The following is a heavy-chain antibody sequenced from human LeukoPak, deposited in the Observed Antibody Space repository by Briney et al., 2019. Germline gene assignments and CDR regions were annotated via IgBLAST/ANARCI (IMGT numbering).Heavy chain of an antibody. V-gene: IGHV4-4*02. Sequence: PSETLSLTCAVSGGSISSSNCWSWVRQPPGKGLDWIGEIYHSGSTNYNPSLKSRVTMSVDTSKNQFSLKLSSVTAADTAVYYCARNLGHYDILTGYYYYYYYLDVWGKGTTVTISS. CDR2: IYHSGST. CDR3: ARNLGHYDILTGYYYYYYYLDV. J-gene: IGHJ6*03. D-gene: IGHD3-9*01. CDR1: GGSISSSNC.